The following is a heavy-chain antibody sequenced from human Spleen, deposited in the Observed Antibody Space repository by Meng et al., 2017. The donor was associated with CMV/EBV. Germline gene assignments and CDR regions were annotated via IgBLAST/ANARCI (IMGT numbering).Heavy chain of an antibody. Sequence: GGSLRLSCVASGFTFSNSWMSWVRQAPGKGLEWVANIKEDGGEKHYVDSVKGRFTISRDNAKNSLYLQMNSLRAEDTAVYYCARLLAQSGYYYYYYGMDVWGQGTTVTVSS. CDR2: IKEDGGEK. V-gene: IGHV3-7*01. J-gene: IGHJ6*02. D-gene: IGHD3-3*01. CDR3: ARLLAQSGYYYYYYGMDV. CDR1: GFTFSNSW.